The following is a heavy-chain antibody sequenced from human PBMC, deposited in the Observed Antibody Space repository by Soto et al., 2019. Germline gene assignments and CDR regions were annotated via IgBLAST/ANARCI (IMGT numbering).Heavy chain of an antibody. CDR3: ARSEWELPSGLDY. CDR1: GGTFSSYA. D-gene: IGHD1-26*01. Sequence: SVKVSCKASGGTFSSYAISWVRQAPGQGLEWMGGIIPIFGTANYAQKFQGRVTITADESTSTAYMELSSLRSENTAVYYCARSEWELPSGLDYWGQGTLVTVSS. J-gene: IGHJ4*02. CDR2: IIPIFGTA. V-gene: IGHV1-69*13.